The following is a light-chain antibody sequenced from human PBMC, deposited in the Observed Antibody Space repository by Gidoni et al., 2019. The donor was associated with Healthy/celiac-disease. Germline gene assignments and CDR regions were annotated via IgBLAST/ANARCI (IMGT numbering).Light chain of an antibody. CDR3: CSYAGSSTPWV. J-gene: IGLJ3*02. V-gene: IGLV2-23*01. Sequence: QSALTQPASVSGSPGQSITISCTGTSSYVGSYNLVSWYQQHPGKAPKLMIYEGSKRPSGVPNRFSGSKSGNTASLTISGLQAEDDADYYCCSYAGSSTPWVFGGGTKLTVL. CDR2: EGS. CDR1: SSYVGSYNL.